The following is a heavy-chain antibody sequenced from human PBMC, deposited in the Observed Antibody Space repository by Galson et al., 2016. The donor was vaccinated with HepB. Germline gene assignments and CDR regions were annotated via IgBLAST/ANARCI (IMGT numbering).Heavy chain of an antibody. CDR2: ISRRESP. Sequence: SETLSLTCAVSGDSVSGTNWWGWVRQPPGQGLEFIGEISRRESPNYSPSLKSRVTMSVDKSKNQFSLTLTSVTAADTAIYYCARPKYYYGSGYHFDYWGQGTPVTVSP. V-gene: IGHV4-4*02. CDR3: ARPKYYYGSGYHFDY. CDR1: GDSVSGTNW. D-gene: IGHD3-10*01. J-gene: IGHJ4*02.